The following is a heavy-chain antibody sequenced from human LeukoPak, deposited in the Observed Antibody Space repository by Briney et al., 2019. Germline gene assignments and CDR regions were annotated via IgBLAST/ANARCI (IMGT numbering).Heavy chain of an antibody. D-gene: IGHD3-9*01. CDR3: ASGLTGYPDDY. J-gene: IGHJ4*02. CDR2: IIPILGIA. CDR1: GYTFTSYD. V-gene: IGHV1-69*04. Sequence: SVKVSCKASGYTFTSYDINWVRQAPGQGLEWMGRIIPILGIANYAQKFQGRVTITADKSTSTAYMELSSLRSEDTAVYYCASGLTGYPDDYWGQGTLVTVSS.